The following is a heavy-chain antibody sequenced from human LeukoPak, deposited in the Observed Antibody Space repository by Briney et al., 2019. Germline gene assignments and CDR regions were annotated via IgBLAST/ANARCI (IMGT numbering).Heavy chain of an antibody. CDR2: IIPILGIA. D-gene: IGHD6-13*01. CDR3: AREGSSWAGDFDY. J-gene: IGHJ4*02. CDR1: GGTFSSYA. V-gene: IGHV1-69*04. Sequence: SVKVSCKASGGTFSSYAISWVRQAPGQGLEWMGRIIPILGIANYAQKFQGRVTITADKSTSTAYMELSSLRSEDTAVYYCAREGSSWAGDFDYWGQGTLVTVSS.